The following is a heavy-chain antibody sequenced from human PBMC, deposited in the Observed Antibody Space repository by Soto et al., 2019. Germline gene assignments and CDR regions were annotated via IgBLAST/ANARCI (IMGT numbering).Heavy chain of an antibody. CDR3: AKETGIAAAGNIVPYYYYYGMDV. CDR1: GFTFSSYG. D-gene: IGHD6-13*01. V-gene: IGHV3-30*18. J-gene: IGHJ6*02. CDR2: ISYDGSNK. Sequence: AGGSLRLSCAASGFTFSSYGMHWVRQAPGKGLEWVAVISYDGSNKYYADSVKGRFTISRDNSKNTLYLQMNSLRAEDTAVYYCAKETGIAAAGNIVPYYYYYGMDVWGQGTTVTVSS.